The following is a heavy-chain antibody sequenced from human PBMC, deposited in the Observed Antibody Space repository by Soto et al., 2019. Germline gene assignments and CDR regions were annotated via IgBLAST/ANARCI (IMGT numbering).Heavy chain of an antibody. V-gene: IGHV1-69*08. D-gene: IGHD5-12*01. J-gene: IGHJ6*02. Sequence: QVQLVQSGAEVKKPGSSVKVSCKASGGTFSSYTISWVRQAPGQGLEWMGRIIPILGIANYAQKFRGRVTITADKSTSTAYMELSSLRSEDTAVYYCARDIVATIGGGDYYYGMDVWGQGTTVTVSS. CDR3: ARDIVATIGGGDYYYGMDV. CDR2: IIPILGIA. CDR1: GGTFSSYT.